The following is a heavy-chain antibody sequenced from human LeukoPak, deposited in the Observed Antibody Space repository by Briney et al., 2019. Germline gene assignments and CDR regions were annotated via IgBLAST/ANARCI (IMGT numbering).Heavy chain of an antibody. D-gene: IGHD4-11*01. CDR3: ARDQYTSNWYVHH. J-gene: IGHJ1*01. CDR2: ISSVGST. CDR1: GSTVSSNY. V-gene: IGHV3-53*01. Sequence: GVSLRLSCAASGSTVSSNYMSWVRQAPGKGLEWVSLISSVGSTYYADSVKGRFTISRDNSKNTLYLQMNSLRAEDTAVYYCARDQYTSNWYVHHWGQGTLVTVS.